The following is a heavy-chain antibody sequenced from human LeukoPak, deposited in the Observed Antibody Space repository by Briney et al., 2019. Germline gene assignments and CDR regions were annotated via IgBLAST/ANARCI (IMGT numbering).Heavy chain of an antibody. CDR2: ISDSGRST. V-gene: IGHV3-23*01. Sequence: GGSLRLSCAASGFTFSTYTMSWVRQAPGKGLEWVSTISDSGRSTYYAASVKDRFTISRDTSKNMLSLQMNSLRAEDTAVYYCAIGVQTYYFDYWGQGTLVTVSS. D-gene: IGHD2-8*01. CDR1: GFTFSTYT. J-gene: IGHJ4*02. CDR3: AIGVQTYYFDY.